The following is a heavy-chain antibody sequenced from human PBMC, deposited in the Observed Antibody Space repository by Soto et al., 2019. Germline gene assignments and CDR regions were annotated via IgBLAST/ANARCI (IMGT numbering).Heavy chain of an antibody. D-gene: IGHD3-10*01. CDR2: MNPNSGNT. V-gene: IGHV1-8*01. Sequence: SVKLSCKASGYTFTSYDINWVWQATGQGLEWMGWMNPNSGNTGYAQKFQGRVTMTRNTSISTAYMELSSLRSEDTAVYYCARADGSVIYCHYYYYMVFWCKGPTVTVFS. CDR3: ARADGSVIYCHYYYYMVF. J-gene: IGHJ6*03. CDR1: GYTFTSYD.